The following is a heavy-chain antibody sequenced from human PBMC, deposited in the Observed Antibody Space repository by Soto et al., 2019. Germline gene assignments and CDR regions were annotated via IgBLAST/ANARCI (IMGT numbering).Heavy chain of an antibody. J-gene: IGHJ4*02. CDR2: INHSGST. V-gene: IGHV4-34*01. CDR3: ARGIAAAGTGSFVDY. Sequence: PSETLSLTCAVYGGSFSGYYWSWIRQPPGKGLEWIGEINHSGSTNYNPSLKSRVTISVDTSKNQFSLKLSSVTAADTAVYYCARGIAAAGTGSFVDYWGQGTLVTVSS. CDR1: GGSFSGYY. D-gene: IGHD6-13*01.